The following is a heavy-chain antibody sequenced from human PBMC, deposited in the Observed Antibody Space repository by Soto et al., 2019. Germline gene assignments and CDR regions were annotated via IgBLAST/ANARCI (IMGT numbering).Heavy chain of an antibody. V-gene: IGHV6-1*01. CDR2: TYYRSKWYN. CDR3: ARDPQPTVTTGYYGMDV. CDR1: EDSVSSNSAA. D-gene: IGHD4-17*01. J-gene: IGHJ6*02. Sequence: TLSLTCAIAEDSVSSNSAAWNWIRQSPSRGLEWLGRTYYRSKWYNDYAVSVKSRITINPDTSKNQFSLQLNSVTPEDTAVYYCARDPQPTVTTGYYGMDVWGQGTTVTVSS.